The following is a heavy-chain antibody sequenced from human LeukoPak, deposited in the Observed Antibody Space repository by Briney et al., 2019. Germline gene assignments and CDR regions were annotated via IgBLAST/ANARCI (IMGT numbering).Heavy chain of an antibody. CDR1: GFTFSGSA. Sequence: GGSLRLSCAASGFTFSGSAMHWVRQTSGKGLEWVGRIRSKANSYATAYAASVKGRFTISRDDSKNTAYLQMNSLKTEDTAVYYCTSSIVGATTVDYWGQGTLVTVSS. CDR3: TSSIVGATTVDY. CDR2: IRSKANSYAT. J-gene: IGHJ4*02. D-gene: IGHD1-26*01. V-gene: IGHV3-73*01.